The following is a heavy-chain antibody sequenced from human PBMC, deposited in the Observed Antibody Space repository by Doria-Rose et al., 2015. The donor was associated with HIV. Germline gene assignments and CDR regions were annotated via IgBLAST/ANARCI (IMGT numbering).Heavy chain of an antibody. CDR1: GAFVSRRGYY. D-gene: IGHD3-3*01. V-gene: IGHV4-31*03. CDR3: ARMGSYRELDY. Sequence: LSLTCSVSGAFVSRRGYYWPWIRQVPGKGLESLGYTYYTGTSDYSPSLKSRLNMAVDTSKNQFSLKLSFVTVADTAVYYCARMGSYRELDYWGQGARGIVSA. CDR2: TYYTGTS. J-gene: IGHJ4*02.